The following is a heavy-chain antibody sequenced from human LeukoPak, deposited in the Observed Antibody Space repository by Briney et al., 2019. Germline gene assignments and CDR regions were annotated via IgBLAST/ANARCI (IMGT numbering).Heavy chain of an antibody. D-gene: IGHD1-26*01. CDR1: GFMFTGYY. V-gene: IGHV1-2*02. CDR2: IHPNSGGT. CDR3: ARVGGNSGTYLANDY. Sequence: GASVKVSCKASGFMFTGYYMHLMRQAPGQGLEWMGYIHPNSGGTKYAQKFQGRVTLTRDTSISTAYMELSSLTSDDTAVYYCARVGGNSGTYLANDYWGQGTLVTVSS. J-gene: IGHJ4*02.